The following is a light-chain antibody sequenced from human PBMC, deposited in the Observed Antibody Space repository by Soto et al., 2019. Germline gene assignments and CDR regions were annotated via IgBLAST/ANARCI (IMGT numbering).Light chain of an antibody. CDR2: KAS. J-gene: IGKJ1*01. Sequence: DIQMTQSPSTLSGSVGDRVTITSRASQTISSWLAWYQQKPGKAPKLLTYKASTLKSGVPSRFSGSGSGTEFTLTISSLQPDDFATYYCPHYNSYSEAFGQGTKVDIK. CDR3: PHYNSYSEA. V-gene: IGKV1-5*03. CDR1: QTISSW.